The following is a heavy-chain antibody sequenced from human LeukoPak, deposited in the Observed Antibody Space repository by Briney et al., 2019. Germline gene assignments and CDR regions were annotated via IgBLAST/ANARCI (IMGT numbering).Heavy chain of an antibody. D-gene: IGHD4-23*01. CDR1: GFTFRNYW. Sequence: GGSLRLSCAASGFTFRNYWMHWVRQVPGKGLVWVSRINSDGSTTNYADSVEGRFTISRDNAKSTMYLQMNSLRADDTAVYSRVRANDYGGPSIWGQGTTVTVSS. V-gene: IGHV3-74*01. CDR2: INSDGSTT. CDR3: VRANDYGGPSI. J-gene: IGHJ3*02.